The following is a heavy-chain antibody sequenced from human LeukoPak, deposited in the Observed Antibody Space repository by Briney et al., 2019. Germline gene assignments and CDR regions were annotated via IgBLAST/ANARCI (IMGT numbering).Heavy chain of an antibody. D-gene: IGHD6-13*01. CDR1: GFNFSSYS. V-gene: IGHV3-21*01. Sequence: GGSLRLSFAAPGFNFSSYSMNWVRQAPGKGLEWVSYISSSSSYIYYADSVKGRFTISRDNAKNSLYLQMNSLRGEDTAVYYCARWAAGTPYFDYWGQGTLVTVSS. J-gene: IGHJ4*02. CDR2: ISSSSSYI. CDR3: ARWAAGTPYFDY.